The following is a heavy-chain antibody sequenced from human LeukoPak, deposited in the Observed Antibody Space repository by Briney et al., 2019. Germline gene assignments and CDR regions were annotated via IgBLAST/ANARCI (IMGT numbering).Heavy chain of an antibody. CDR2: ISYDESNK. J-gene: IGHJ4*02. Sequence: GGSLRLSCAASGFTFSNYAMHWVRQAPGKGLEWVAVISYDESNKYYAHSVKGRFTISRDNSKNTLYLQMSSLRAEDTAVYYCARAPGYRSFLDYWGQGTLVTVSS. D-gene: IGHD6-13*01. CDR1: GFTFSNYA. V-gene: IGHV3-30*04. CDR3: ARAPGYRSFLDY.